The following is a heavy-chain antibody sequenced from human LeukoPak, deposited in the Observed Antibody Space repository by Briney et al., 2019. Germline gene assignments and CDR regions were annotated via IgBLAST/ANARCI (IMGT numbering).Heavy chain of an antibody. CDR1: GFTFSSYW. Sequence: GGSPRLSCAASGFTFSSYWVHWVRQAPGKGLVWVSPINSDGSSTSYADSVKGRFTISRDNAKNTLSLQMNSLRAEDTAVYYCARVGGSNAFDIWGQGTMVIVSS. V-gene: IGHV3-74*01. CDR2: INSDGSST. CDR3: ARVGGSNAFDI. J-gene: IGHJ3*02. D-gene: IGHD1-26*01.